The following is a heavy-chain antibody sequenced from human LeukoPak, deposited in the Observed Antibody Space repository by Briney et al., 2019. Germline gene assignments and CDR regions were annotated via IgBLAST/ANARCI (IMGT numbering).Heavy chain of an antibody. J-gene: IGHJ4*02. CDR2: ISSSSNTI. Sequence: HPGGSLRLSCAASGFTFSSYRMNWVRQAPGKGLEWVSYISSSSNTIYYADSVKGRFTISRENAKNSLYLQMNSLRDEDTAVYYCARGTTVITNFDYWGQGTLVTVSS. CDR3: ARGTTVITNFDY. CDR1: GFTFSSYR. V-gene: IGHV3-48*02. D-gene: IGHD4-23*01.